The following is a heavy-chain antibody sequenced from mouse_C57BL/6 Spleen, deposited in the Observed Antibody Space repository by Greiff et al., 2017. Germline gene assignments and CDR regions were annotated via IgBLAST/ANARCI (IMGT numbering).Heavy chain of an antibody. CDR3: ARGERDYDVVWYVDV. V-gene: IGHV1-69*01. CDR1: GYTFTSYW. Sequence: VQLQQPGAELVMPGASVKLSCKASGYTFTSYWMHWVKQRPGQGLEWIGEIDPSDSYTNYNQKFKGKSTLTVDKSSSTAYMQLSSLTSEDSAVYYCARGERDYDVVWYVDVWGTGTTVTVSS. D-gene: IGHD2-4*01. J-gene: IGHJ1*03. CDR2: IDPSDSYT.